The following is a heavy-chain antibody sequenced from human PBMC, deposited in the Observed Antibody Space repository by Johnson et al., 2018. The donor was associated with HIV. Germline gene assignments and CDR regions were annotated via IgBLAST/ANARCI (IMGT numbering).Heavy chain of an antibody. CDR2: IYSGGST. Sequence: QMLLVESGGGVVQPVRSLRLSCAASGFTFSSYAMHWVRQAPGKGLEWVSVIYSGGSTYYADSVKGRFTISRDNSKNTLYLQMNSLRAEDTAVYYCAKDIYVYDAFDIWGQGTMVTVSS. J-gene: IGHJ3*02. CDR3: AKDIYVYDAFDI. CDR1: GFTFSSYA. D-gene: IGHD2/OR15-2a*01. V-gene: IGHV3-NL1*01.